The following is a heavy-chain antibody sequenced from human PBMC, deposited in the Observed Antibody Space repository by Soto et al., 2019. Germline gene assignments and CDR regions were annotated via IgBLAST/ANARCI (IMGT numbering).Heavy chain of an antibody. J-gene: IGHJ4*02. V-gene: IGHV3-74*03. D-gene: IGHD2-15*01. CDR2: ISYDASMT. CDR1: GFTFGSDW. Sequence: DVQLVESGGGLVQPGGSLRLSCAASGFTFGSDWMHWVREVPGKGLLWVARISYDASMTTYAESVKGRFTISRDNAKKTLYLQMNGLTVEDTGTYYCARLVGAGRQGTDYWGQGTLVTVSS. CDR3: ARLVGAGRQGTDY.